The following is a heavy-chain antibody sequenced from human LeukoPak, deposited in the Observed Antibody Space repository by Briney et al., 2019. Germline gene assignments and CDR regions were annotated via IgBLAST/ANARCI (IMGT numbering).Heavy chain of an antibody. V-gene: IGHV3-23*01. CDR2: ISGSGGST. J-gene: IGHJ3*02. CDR1: GFTFSSYA. Sequence: GGSLRLSCAASGFTFSSYAMSWVRQAPGKGLEWVSAISGSGGSTYYADSVKGRFTISRDNAKNSLYLQMNSLRAEDTAVYYCARSPLAYDSSGPDAFDIWGQGTMVTVSS. CDR3: ARSPLAYDSSGPDAFDI. D-gene: IGHD3-22*01.